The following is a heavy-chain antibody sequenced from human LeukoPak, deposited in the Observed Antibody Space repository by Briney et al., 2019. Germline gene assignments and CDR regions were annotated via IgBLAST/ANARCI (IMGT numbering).Heavy chain of an antibody. Sequence: SQTLSLTCAISGDSVSSNSAAWNWIRQSPSRGLEWLGRTYYRSKWYNDYAVSVKSRITINPDTSKNQFSLQLNSVTPVDTAVYYCSREIHYYYGSVHFNYWGQGTLVTVSS. V-gene: IGHV6-1*01. CDR2: TYYRSKWYN. J-gene: IGHJ4*02. D-gene: IGHD3-10*01. CDR1: GDSVSSNSAA. CDR3: SREIHYYYGSVHFNY.